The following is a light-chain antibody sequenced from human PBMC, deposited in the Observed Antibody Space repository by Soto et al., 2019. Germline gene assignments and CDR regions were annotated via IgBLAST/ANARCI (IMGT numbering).Light chain of an antibody. Sequence: SYELTQPPSVSVAPRQTARITCGGNNIGRKSVHWYQQKPGQAPVVVVYEDSDRPSGIPERFSGSNSGNTATLTITRVEAGDEADYYCQVWDSGSDPVPFGGGTKVTVL. CDR2: EDS. J-gene: IGLJ2*01. CDR1: NIGRKS. V-gene: IGLV3-21*02. CDR3: QVWDSGSDPVP.